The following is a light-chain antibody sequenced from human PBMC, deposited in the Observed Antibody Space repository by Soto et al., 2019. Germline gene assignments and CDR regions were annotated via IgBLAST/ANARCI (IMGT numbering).Light chain of an antibody. CDR2: DTN. CDR1: AGPVTSGHY. V-gene: IGLV7-46*01. CDR3: LLSYSGTLV. Sequence: QAVVTQEPSLTVSPGGTVTLTWGSSAGPVTSGHYPYWLQQKPGQAPRTLIYDTNNKPSWTPARFSGALLGGKAALTLSGAQPEDEAEYYCLLSYSGTLVFGTGTKVTVL. J-gene: IGLJ1*01.